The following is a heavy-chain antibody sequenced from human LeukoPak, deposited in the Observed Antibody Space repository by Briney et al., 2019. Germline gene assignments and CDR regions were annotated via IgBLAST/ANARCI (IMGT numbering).Heavy chain of an antibody. V-gene: IGHV3-11*01. CDR2: ISSSGSTI. J-gene: IGHJ5*02. CDR3: AREKDGYNHAWFDP. Sequence: PGGSLRLSCAASGFTFSDYYMSWIRQAPGKGLGWVSYISSSGSTIYYADSVKGRFTISRDNAKNSLYLQMNSLRAEDTAVYYCAREKDGYNHAWFDPWGQGTLVTVSS. D-gene: IGHD5-24*01. CDR1: GFTFSDYY.